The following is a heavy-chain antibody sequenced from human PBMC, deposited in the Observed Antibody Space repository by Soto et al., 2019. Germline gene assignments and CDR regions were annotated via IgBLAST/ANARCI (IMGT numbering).Heavy chain of an antibody. V-gene: IGHV4-59*08. CDR3: ARAKGTPLFGSTNGVSYYYYMDV. J-gene: IGHJ6*03. CDR1: GGSISSYY. CDR2: IYYSGST. Sequence: PSEALSLTCTVSGGSISSYYWSWIRQPPGKGLEWIGYIYYSGSTNYNPSLKSRVTISVDTSKNQFSLKLSSVTAADTAVYYCARAKGTPLFGSTNGVSYYYYMDVWGKGTTVTVSS. D-gene: IGHD2-8*01.